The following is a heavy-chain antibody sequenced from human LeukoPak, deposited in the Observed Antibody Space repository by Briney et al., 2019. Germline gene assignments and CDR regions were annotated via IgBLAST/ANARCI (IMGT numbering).Heavy chain of an antibody. J-gene: IGHJ3*02. D-gene: IGHD6-13*01. V-gene: IGHV1-69*02. CDR2: IIPVIDIT. CDR3: ARGLAAAGFAFDI. CDR1: GGTFSSFT. Sequence: SVKVSCNSSGGTFSSFTISWVRQAPGQGLEWLGRIIPVIDITDYAQKFQGRVTITADKSTSTAYMELSSLRSEDTAVYYCARGLAAAGFAFDIWGQGTMVTVSS.